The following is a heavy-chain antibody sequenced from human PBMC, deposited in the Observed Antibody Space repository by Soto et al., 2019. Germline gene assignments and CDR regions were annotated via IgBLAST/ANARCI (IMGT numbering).Heavy chain of an antibody. CDR1: GGSINSGGYC. D-gene: IGHD3-16*01. CDR2: ISYGGST. CDR3: SRGILV. V-gene: IGHV4-31*03. J-gene: IGHJ4*02. Sequence: QVQLQESGPGLVKPSQTLSLTCTVSGGSINSGGYCWSWIRQHPGKGLDWIGCISYGGSTSYNPSRXSXXTISVDRSKNQFSLKLTSVTAADTAVYYCSRGILVWGQGALITVSS.